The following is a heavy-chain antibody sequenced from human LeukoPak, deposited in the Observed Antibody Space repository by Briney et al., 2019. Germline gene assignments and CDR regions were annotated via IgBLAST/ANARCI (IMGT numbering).Heavy chain of an antibody. Sequence: PSETLSLTCTVSGGSVSSGNVYWSWIRQPPGKGLEWIGYIYYSGSTNYNPSLKSRVTISVDTSKNQFSLKLSSVTAADTAVYYCARGVTDIVVVPAAIGWGYYYYGMDVWGQGTTVTVSS. J-gene: IGHJ6*02. CDR3: ARGVTDIVVVPAAIGWGYYYYGMDV. CDR2: IYYSGST. D-gene: IGHD2-2*01. V-gene: IGHV4-61*01. CDR1: GGSVSSGNVY.